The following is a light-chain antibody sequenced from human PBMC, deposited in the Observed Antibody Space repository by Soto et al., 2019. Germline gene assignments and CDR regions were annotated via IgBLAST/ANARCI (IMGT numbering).Light chain of an antibody. Sequence: EIVMTQSPATLSVSPGERATLSCRASQSVNSNLAWYQQKPGHSPRLPIYGASTRVTGIPARFSGSGSGTEFTLTISSLQSEDFAIYYCQQHNSWPPVFGQGTKVDIK. CDR2: GAS. CDR1: QSVNSN. CDR3: QQHNSWPPV. J-gene: IGKJ2*01. V-gene: IGKV3-15*01.